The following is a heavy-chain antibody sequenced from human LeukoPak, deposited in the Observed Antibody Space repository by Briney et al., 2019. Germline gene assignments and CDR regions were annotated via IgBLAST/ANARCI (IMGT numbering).Heavy chain of an antibody. CDR2: LSGSGDST. D-gene: IGHD3-10*01. CDR1: GFAFSSYA. V-gene: IGHV3-23*01. J-gene: IGHJ4*02. CDR3: AKVPSYFYGSGSSLDY. Sequence: PGGSLRLSCAAPGFAFSSYAMSWVRQAPGKGLEWVSSLSGSGDSTYYADSVKGRFTISRDNSKKTLYLQMNSLRAEDTAVYYCAKVPSYFYGSGSSLDYWGQGTLVTVSS.